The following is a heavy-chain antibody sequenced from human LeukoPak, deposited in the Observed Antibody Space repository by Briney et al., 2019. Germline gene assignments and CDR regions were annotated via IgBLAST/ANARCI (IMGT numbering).Heavy chain of an antibody. J-gene: IGHJ5*02. CDR1: SGSISSGDYY. V-gene: IGHV4-30-4*08. Sequence: SQTLSLTCTVSSGSISSGDYYWSWIRQPPGKGLEWIGYIYYSGSTYYNPSLKSRVTISVDTSKNQFSLKLSSVTAADTAVYYCARETVPAATTNWFDPWGQGTLVTVSS. CDR2: IYYSGST. D-gene: IGHD2-2*01. CDR3: ARETVPAATTNWFDP.